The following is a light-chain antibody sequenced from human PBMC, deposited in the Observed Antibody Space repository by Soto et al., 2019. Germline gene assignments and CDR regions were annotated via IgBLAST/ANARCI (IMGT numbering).Light chain of an antibody. J-gene: IGLJ2*01. CDR1: NIGSKS. V-gene: IGLV3-21*04. CDR3: QVWDSSSDHVV. CDR2: YDS. Sequence: SYELTQPPSVSVAPGKTARITCGGNNIGSKSVNWYQQKPGQAPVVVIYYDSDRPSGIPERFSGSNSGNTATLTISRVEAGDEADYYCQVWDSSSDHVVFGGGTKLTVL.